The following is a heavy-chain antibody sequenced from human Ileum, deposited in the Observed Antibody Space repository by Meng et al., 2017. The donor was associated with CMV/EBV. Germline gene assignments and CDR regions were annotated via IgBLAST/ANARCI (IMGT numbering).Heavy chain of an antibody. CDR1: FTFNSYG. Sequence: FTFNSYGMHWVRQATGKGLEWVALISFDGTNKYYADSVKGRFTISRDNSQNTLYLQLNSLRAEDTAVYYCARASGIAVAGTGRYFDYWGQGTLVTVSS. D-gene: IGHD6-19*01. CDR2: ISFDGTNK. V-gene: IGHV3-30*03. CDR3: ARASGIAVAGTGRYFDY. J-gene: IGHJ4*02.